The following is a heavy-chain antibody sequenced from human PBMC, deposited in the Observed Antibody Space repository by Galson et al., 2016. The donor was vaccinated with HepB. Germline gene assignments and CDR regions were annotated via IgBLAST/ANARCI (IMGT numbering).Heavy chain of an antibody. CDR3: TTEVISMPFNSDY. D-gene: IGHD2-2*01. CDR1: GLTFSNVW. CDR2: IRSKTAGGTT. Sequence: SLRLSCAASGLTFSNVWMNWVRQAPGKGLEWVGRIRSKTAGGTTDYAAPVKGRFTVSRDDSKNTLFLQMSSLKTDDTAVYYCTTEVISMPFNSDYWGQGTLVTVSS. J-gene: IGHJ4*02. V-gene: IGHV3-15*01.